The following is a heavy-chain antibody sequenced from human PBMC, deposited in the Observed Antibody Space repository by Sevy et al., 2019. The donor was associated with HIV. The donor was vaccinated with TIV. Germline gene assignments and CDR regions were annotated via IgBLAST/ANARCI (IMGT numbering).Heavy chain of an antibody. Sequence: GGSLRLSCAASGFTFSSYSMNWVRQAPGKGLEWVSYISSSSSTIYYADSVKGRFTISRDNAKNSLYLQMISLRDEDTAVYYCARGPGDYGDYWSLKGVDYWGQGTLVTVSS. CDR1: GFTFSSYS. CDR2: ISSSSSTI. CDR3: ARGPGDYGDYWSLKGVDY. V-gene: IGHV3-48*02. D-gene: IGHD4-17*01. J-gene: IGHJ4*02.